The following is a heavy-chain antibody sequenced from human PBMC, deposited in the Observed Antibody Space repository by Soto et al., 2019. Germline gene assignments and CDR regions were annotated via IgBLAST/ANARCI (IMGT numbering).Heavy chain of an antibody. CDR2: ISAHTGSS. V-gene: IGHV1-18*01. CDR3: ARAFFYQGSDSRGYSFEAVDF. CDR1: GYTFTSSG. D-gene: IGHD3-22*01. Sequence: QVQLVQSGAEVKKPGASVKVSCKASGYTFTSSGMSWVRQAPGQGLEWMGWISAHTGSSEYAQRFQGRVTMIIDSSTCTADMELRSLRSDDTAVYYCARAFFYQGSDSRGYSFEAVDFWGPGTLVTVSS. J-gene: IGHJ3*01.